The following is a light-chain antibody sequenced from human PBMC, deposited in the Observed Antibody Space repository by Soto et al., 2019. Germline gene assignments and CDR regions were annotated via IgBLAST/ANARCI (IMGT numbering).Light chain of an antibody. J-gene: IGLJ2*01. V-gene: IGLV2-14*01. CDR3: SSYTTTSNVV. CDR1: SSDVGGYNY. Sequence: QSALTQPASVSGSPGQSITISCTGTSSDVGGYNYLSWYQQHPGKAPKLMIYEVSNRPSGVSNRFSGSKSGNTASLTISGLQAEDEAVYYCSSYTTTSNVVFGGGTKRTVL. CDR2: EVS.